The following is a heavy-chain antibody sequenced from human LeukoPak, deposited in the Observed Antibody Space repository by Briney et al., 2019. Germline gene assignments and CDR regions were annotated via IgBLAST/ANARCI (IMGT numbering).Heavy chain of an antibody. J-gene: IGHJ3*02. CDR1: GDSMNSGSYF. Sequence: ASETLSLTCTVSGDSMNSGSYFWNWIRQPAGKGLEFIGHIYSSGSTHYNPSLKSRVTISVDTSKNQISLKLSSVTAADTAVYYCARDLVEPDAFDIWGQGTMVTVSS. V-gene: IGHV4-61*09. D-gene: IGHD2-15*01. CDR3: ARDLVEPDAFDI. CDR2: IYSSGST.